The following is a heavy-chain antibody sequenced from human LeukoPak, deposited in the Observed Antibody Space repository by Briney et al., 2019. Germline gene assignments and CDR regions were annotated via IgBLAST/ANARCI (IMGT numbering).Heavy chain of an antibody. J-gene: IGHJ4*02. Sequence: GGSLRLSCAASGFTFNSYAMHWVRQAPGKGLEWVALIRYDGGNKYYADSVKGRFTISRDNSKNTLYLQMNSLRAEDTAVYYCAKDRIVGVTSKTFDYWGQGTLVTVSP. CDR1: GFTFNSYA. CDR3: AKDRIVGVTSKTFDY. D-gene: IGHD1-26*01. V-gene: IGHV3-30*02. CDR2: IRYDGGNK.